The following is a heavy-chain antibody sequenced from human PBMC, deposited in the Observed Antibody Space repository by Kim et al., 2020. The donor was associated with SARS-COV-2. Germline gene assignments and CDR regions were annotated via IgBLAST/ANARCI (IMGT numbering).Heavy chain of an antibody. V-gene: IGHV3-21*01. CDR1: GFTFSSYS. D-gene: IGHD6-13*01. CDR2: ISSSSSYI. J-gene: IGHJ6*02. CDR3: ARDKGIAAAGDYYYYYGMDV. Sequence: GGSLRLSCAASGFTFSSYSMNWVRQAPGKGLEWVSSISSSSSYIYYAYSVKGRFTISRDNAKNSLYLQMNSLRAEDTAVYYCARDKGIAAAGDYYYYYGMDVWGQGTTVTVSS.